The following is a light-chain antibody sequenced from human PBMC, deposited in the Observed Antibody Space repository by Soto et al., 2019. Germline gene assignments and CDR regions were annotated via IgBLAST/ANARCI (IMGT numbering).Light chain of an antibody. V-gene: IGKV3-15*01. Sequence: EIVMTQSPATLSVSPGERATLSCRASQSVRGNLAWYQQKPGQAPRLLIYGASTRATGVPARFSGSGSGTEFTLTISSLQSEDFAVYYCQQYNNWPQTFGGGTQVEIK. CDR3: QQYNNWPQT. J-gene: IGKJ4*01. CDR1: QSVRGN. CDR2: GAS.